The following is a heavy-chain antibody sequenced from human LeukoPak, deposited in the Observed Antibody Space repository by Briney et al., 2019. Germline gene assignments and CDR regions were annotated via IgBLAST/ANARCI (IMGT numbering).Heavy chain of an antibody. CDR2: MYHSGLI. CDR3: ARQGVGTYDYGDEGYYMDV. CDR1: GYSISSGYY. J-gene: IGHJ6*03. Sequence: SETLSLTCTVSGYSISSGYYWGWIRQPPGKGLEWIANMYHSGLIYYNLSLKSRITISMDTSKNQFSLKLSSVTAADTAVYYCARQGVGTYDYGDEGYYMDVWGKGTTVTISS. D-gene: IGHD4-17*01. V-gene: IGHV4-38-2*02.